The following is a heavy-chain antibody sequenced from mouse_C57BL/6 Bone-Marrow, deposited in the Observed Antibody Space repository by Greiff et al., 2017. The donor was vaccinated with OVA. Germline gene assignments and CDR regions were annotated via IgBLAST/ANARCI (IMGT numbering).Heavy chain of an antibody. CDR2: ISSGSSTI. CDR1: GFTFSDYG. D-gene: IGHD1-1*01. V-gene: IGHV5-17*01. J-gene: IGHJ3*01. CDR3: ARPNYYGSFAY. Sequence: EVMLVESGGGLVKPGGSLKLSCAASGFTFSDYGMHWVRQAPEQGLEWVAYISSGSSTIYYADTVKGRFTISRDNAKNTLFLQMTSLRSEDTAMYYCARPNYYGSFAYWGQGTLVTVSA.